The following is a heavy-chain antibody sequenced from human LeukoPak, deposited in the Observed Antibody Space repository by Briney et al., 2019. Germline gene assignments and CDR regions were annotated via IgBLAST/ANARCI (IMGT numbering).Heavy chain of an antibody. CDR3: ARRRSMVRGVIDNWFDP. Sequence: GESLKISCKGSGYSFTSYWIAWVRQMPGKGLEWMGIIYPGDSDTRYSPSFQGQVTISADKSISTAYLQWSSLKASDTAMYYCARRRSMVRGVIDNWFDPWGQGTLVTVSS. CDR2: IYPGDSDT. V-gene: IGHV5-51*01. CDR1: GYSFTSYW. D-gene: IGHD3-10*01. J-gene: IGHJ5*02.